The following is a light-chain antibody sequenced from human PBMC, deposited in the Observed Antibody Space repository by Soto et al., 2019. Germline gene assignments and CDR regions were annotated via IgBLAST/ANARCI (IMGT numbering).Light chain of an antibody. J-gene: IGLJ3*02. CDR3: FSYAGSTTVVM. CDR1: SRDVGNYNL. Sequence: QSALTQPASVSGSPGQSITISCTGTSRDVGNYNLVSWYQQHPGQAPKLMIDELTQRPSGVSSRFSGSKSGNTASRTISGLQSEDEADYYYFSYAGSTTVVMFGGGTKLTVL. V-gene: IGLV2-23*02. CDR2: ELT.